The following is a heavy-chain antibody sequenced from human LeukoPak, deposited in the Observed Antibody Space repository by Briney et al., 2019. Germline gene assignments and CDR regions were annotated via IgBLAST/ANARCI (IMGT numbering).Heavy chain of an antibody. CDR2: TYYRSKWYN. V-gene: IGHV6-1*01. CDR3: AREALAPFDY. CDR1: GDSVSSNSAA. Sequence: SQTLSLTCAISGDSVSSNSAAWNWIRQSPSRGLDSLGRTYYRSKWYNDSAVSVKSLITVNPDTSKNQCSLQLNSVTPEDTAVYYCAREALAPFDYWGQGTLVTVSS. D-gene: IGHD2-21*01. J-gene: IGHJ4*02.